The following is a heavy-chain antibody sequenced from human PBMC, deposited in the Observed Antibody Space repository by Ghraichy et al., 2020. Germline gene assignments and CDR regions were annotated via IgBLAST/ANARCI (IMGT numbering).Heavy chain of an antibody. J-gene: IGHJ6*02. CDR2: ISYDGDKK. Sequence: GGSLRLSCEASGFTFSNYGMHWVRQAPDKELEWVAIISYDGDKKYYADSVKGRFTISRDNSKNTLSLQMNSLRAEDTAVYYCAKDSSGWYASRNYFYYGMDVWGQGTTVTVSS. D-gene: IGHD6-19*01. V-gene: IGHV3-30*18. CDR1: GFTFSNYG. CDR3: AKDSSGWYASRNYFYYGMDV.